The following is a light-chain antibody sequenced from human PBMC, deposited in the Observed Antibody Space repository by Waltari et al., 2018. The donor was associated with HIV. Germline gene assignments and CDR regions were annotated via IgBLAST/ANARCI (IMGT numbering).Light chain of an antibody. CDR3: SSYTTTSTFVV. J-gene: IGLJ2*01. V-gene: IGLV1-47*01. CDR1: SSNIGRNY. CDR2: TNN. Sequence: QSVLTQPPSASGTPGQRVTISCSGSSSNIGRNYVYWYQQPPGTAPKLLIYTNNQRPSGVPDRFSGSKSGTSASLAISGLRSEDEADYYYSSYTTTSTFVVFGGGTKLTVL.